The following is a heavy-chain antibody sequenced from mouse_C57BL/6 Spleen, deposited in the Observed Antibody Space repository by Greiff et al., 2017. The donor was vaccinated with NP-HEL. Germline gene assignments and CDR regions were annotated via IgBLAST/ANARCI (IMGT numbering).Heavy chain of an antibody. Sequence: QVQLQQPGAELVKPGASVKMSCKASGYTFTSYWMHWVKQRPGRGLEWIGRIDPNSGGTKYNETFKSKATLTADKSSSTAYMQLNSLTSEDAEVDFCERLGRGWYFDVWGKGTTVTVSS. J-gene: IGHJ1*03. D-gene: IGHD4-1*01. CDR1: GYTFTSYW. V-gene: IGHV1-62-3*01. CDR3: ERLGRGWYFDV. CDR2: IDPNSGGT.